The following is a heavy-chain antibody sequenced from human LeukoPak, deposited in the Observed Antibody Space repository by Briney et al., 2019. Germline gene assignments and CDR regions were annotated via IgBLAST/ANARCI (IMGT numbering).Heavy chain of an antibody. D-gene: IGHD3-22*01. J-gene: IGHJ6*02. Sequence: SETLSLTCTVSGGSISSYYWSWIRQPAGKGLEWIGRIYTSGSTNFNPSLKSRVTMSVDTSKNQFSLKLSSVTAADTAVYYCARDQYIPPYYYDSSGYYETASYYGMDVWGQGTTVTVSS. CDR2: IYTSGST. V-gene: IGHV4-4*07. CDR1: GGSISSYY. CDR3: ARDQYIPPYYYDSSGYYETASYYGMDV.